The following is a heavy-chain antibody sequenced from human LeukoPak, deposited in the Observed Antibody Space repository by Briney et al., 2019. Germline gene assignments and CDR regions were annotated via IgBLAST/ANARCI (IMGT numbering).Heavy chain of an antibody. V-gene: IGHV3-21*01. CDR2: ISSSSSYI. Sequence: GGSLRLSCAASGFTFSSYSMNWVRQAPGKGPKWVSSISSSSSYIYYADSVKGRFTISRDNAKNSLYLQMNSLRAEDTAVYYCARDKDIVVVPAALDYWGQGTLVTVSS. CDR3: ARDKDIVVVPAALDY. CDR1: GFTFSSYS. J-gene: IGHJ4*02. D-gene: IGHD2-2*01.